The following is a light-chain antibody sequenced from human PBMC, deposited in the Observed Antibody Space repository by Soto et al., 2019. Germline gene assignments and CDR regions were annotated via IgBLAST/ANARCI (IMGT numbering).Light chain of an antibody. Sequence: EIVLTQSPASLSLSPGERATLSCRASQSVSSHLAWFQQRPGQAPRLLIYGASNRATGIPARFGGSGSGTNFTLTIRSLEPEDFAVYYCQQRSNWSPVLTFGGGTKVEIK. CDR3: QQRSNWSPVLT. J-gene: IGKJ4*01. V-gene: IGKV3-11*01. CDR1: QSVSSH. CDR2: GAS.